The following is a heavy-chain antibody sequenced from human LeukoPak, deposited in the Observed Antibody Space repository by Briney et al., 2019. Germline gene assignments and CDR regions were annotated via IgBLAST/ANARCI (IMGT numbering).Heavy chain of an antibody. CDR2: IYPGDSDT. CDR3: ARQEIGGDRSSWHMS. CDR1: GYSFTSYW. V-gene: IGHV5-51*01. J-gene: IGHJ1*01. Sequence: PGESLKISCKWSGYSFTSYWIGWVRQMPGKCLEWMGIIYPGDSDTRYGPSFQGQVTLAADHALSPPCLERRGLRGHGRALLYRARQEIGGDRSSWHMSWGQGTLVPVSS. D-gene: IGHD6-13*01.